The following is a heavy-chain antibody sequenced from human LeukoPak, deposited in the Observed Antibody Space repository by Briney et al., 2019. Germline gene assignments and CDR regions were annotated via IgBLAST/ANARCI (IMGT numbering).Heavy chain of an antibody. CDR3: ARVSAPGTSGWYFGY. Sequence: QPGGSLRLSCAASGFTFSSYGMNWVRQAPGKGLEWVSYISTSSNRIDYADSVKGRFTMSRDNAKNLLYLQMNSLRDEDTAMYYCARVSAPGTSGWYFGYWGQGTLVTVSS. CDR1: GFTFSSYG. D-gene: IGHD6-19*01. CDR2: ISTSSNRI. J-gene: IGHJ4*02. V-gene: IGHV3-48*02.